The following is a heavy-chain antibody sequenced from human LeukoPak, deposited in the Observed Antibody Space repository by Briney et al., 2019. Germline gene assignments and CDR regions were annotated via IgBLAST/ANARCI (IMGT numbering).Heavy chain of an antibody. D-gene: IGHD1/OR15-1a*01. CDR1: GGTCSSNA. CDR3: AKPARTDYAEY. V-gene: IGHV1-69*06. J-gene: IGHJ4*02. CDR2: IIPIFGTA. Sequence: SVKVSCKASGGTCSSNAISWVRHRPGQGLEWMGGIIPIFGTANYAQKFQSRVTITADKSTSAAYMELSSLRSEDTAVYYCAKPARTDYAEYCGQGTLVTVSS.